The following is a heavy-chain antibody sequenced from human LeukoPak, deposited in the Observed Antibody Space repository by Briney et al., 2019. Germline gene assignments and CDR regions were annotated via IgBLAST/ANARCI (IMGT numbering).Heavy chain of an antibody. D-gene: IGHD1-26*01. CDR2: MNPNSGNT. J-gene: IGHJ4*02. CDR1: GYTFTSYD. Sequence: GASVKVSCKASGYTFTSYDINWVRKATGQGLEWMGWMNPNSGNTGYAQKFQGRVTMTRNTSISTAYMELSSLRSEDTAVYYCAIVAWGAPYYFDYWGQGTLVTVSS. V-gene: IGHV1-8*01. CDR3: AIVAWGAPYYFDY.